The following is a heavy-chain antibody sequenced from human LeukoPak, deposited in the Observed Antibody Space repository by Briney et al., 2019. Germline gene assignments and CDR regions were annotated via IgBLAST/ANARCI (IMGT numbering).Heavy chain of an antibody. D-gene: IGHD3-9*01. V-gene: IGHV1-18*01. CDR1: GYTFTSYG. Sequence: ASVKVSCKASGYTFTSYGISWVRQAPGQGLEWMGWISAYNGNTNYAQKLQGRVTMTTDTSTSTAYMELRSLRSDDTAVYYCARDHSSHDILTGYWNEAFDIWGQGTMVTVSS. CDR2: ISAYNGNT. J-gene: IGHJ3*02. CDR3: ARDHSSHDILTGYWNEAFDI.